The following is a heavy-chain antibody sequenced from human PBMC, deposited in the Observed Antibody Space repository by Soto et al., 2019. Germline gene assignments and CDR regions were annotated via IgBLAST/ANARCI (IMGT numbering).Heavy chain of an antibody. J-gene: IGHJ4*02. Sequence: QVQLVQSGAEVKKPGASVKVSCKTSGYSFDSFGVSWVRQAPGQGLEGMGWISVYNGNTNYAQKFQGRIFMTTDASTSTAYMELRILRSDDTAVYYCARDGRNGGYLNYWGQGTLVTVSS. V-gene: IGHV1-18*01. CDR2: ISVYNGNT. D-gene: IGHD2-8*01. CDR3: ARDGRNGGYLNY. CDR1: GYSFDSFG.